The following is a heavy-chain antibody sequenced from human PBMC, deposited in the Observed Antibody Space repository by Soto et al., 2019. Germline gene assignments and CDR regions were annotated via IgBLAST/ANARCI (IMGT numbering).Heavy chain of an antibody. D-gene: IGHD6-13*01. J-gene: IGHJ4*03. V-gene: IGHV4-34*01. CDR3: ALMRRSSPIDDFDY. CDR2: INHSGST. CDR1: GGSFSGYY. Sequence: TSETLSLTCAVYGGSFSGYYWSWIRQPPGKGLEWIGEINHSGSTNYNPSLKSRVTISVDTSKNQFSLKLSSVTAADTAVYYCALMRRSSPIDDFDYWGPGTLVTLSS.